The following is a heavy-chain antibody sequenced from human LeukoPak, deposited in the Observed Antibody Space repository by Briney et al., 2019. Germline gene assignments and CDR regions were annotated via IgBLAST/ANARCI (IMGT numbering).Heavy chain of an antibody. CDR2: IYYSGST. CDR3: AREVGYSYAADY. CDR1: GGSISSYY. J-gene: IGHJ4*02. V-gene: IGHV4-59*12. D-gene: IGHD5-18*01. Sequence: SETLSLTCTVSGGSISSYYWSWIRQPPGKGLEWIGYIYYSGSTNCNPSLKSRVTISVDTSKNQFSLKLSSVTAADTAVYYCAREVGYSYAADYWGQGTLVTVSS.